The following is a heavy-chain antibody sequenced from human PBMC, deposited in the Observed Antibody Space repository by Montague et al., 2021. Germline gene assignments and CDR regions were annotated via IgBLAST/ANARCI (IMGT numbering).Heavy chain of an antibody. CDR3: ARGGLRNYYYYMDV. CDR1: GFTFRSYW. Sequence: SLRLSCAASGFTFRSYWMHWVRRAPGKGLVWVSRIKSDGLIAIYADSVKGRFTISRDNAKDTLHLQMNSLRAEDTATYYCARGGLRNYYYYMDVWGKGTTVTVSS. CDR2: IKSDGLIA. V-gene: IGHV3-74*01. J-gene: IGHJ6*03. D-gene: IGHD3-16*01.